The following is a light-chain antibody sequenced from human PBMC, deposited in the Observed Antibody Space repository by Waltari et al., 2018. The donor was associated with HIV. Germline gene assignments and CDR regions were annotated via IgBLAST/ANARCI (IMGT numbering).Light chain of an antibody. CDR3: QYFTSTPTYT. J-gene: IGKJ2*01. CDR2: GAS. CDR1: QTVHNNF. V-gene: IGKV3-20*01. Sequence: EVVFTQSPGTLSLSPGERVSLSCRANQTVHNNFLTWYQQKPGQAPRLLIYGASNRATDIPDRFSGFGSGTDFTLFISTLDPEDSALYFCQYFTSTPTYTFGQGTKLEIK.